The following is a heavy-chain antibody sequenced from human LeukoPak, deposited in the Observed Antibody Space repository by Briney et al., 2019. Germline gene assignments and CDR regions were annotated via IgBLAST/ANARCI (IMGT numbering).Heavy chain of an antibody. CDR2: IYYNERTNYSGRT. V-gene: IGHV4-39*01. CDR1: GGSISTGSYY. D-gene: IGHD2-2*02. Sequence: PSETLSLTCTVSGGSISTGSYYWGWIRQAPGKGLEWIGNIYYNERTNYSGRTNYNSSLKSRVTISVDTSKNQFSLKVASVIPADTALYYCARISGYCSSTSCYTDYFDYWGQGTLVTVSS. J-gene: IGHJ4*02. CDR3: ARISGYCSSTSCYTDYFDY.